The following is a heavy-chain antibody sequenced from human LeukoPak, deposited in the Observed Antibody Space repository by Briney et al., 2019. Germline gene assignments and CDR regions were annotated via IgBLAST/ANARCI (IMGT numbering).Heavy chain of an antibody. J-gene: IGHJ4*02. CDR2: IKEDGSEK. CDR3: ARDSGYCSGGSCYSFDY. V-gene: IGHV3-7*01. D-gene: IGHD2-15*01. CDR1: GFTFSSYW. Sequence: PGGSLRLSCAASGFTFSSYWMTWVRQAPGKGLEWVANIKEDGSEKNYVDSVKGRFTVSRDNAKNSLYLQMNSLRAEDTAVYYCARDSGYCSGGSCYSFDYWGQGTLVTVSS.